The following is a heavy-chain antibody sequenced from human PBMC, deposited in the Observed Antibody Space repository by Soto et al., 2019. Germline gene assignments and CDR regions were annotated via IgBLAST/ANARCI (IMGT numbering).Heavy chain of an antibody. Sequence: EVQLVQSGGGLVKPGGFLRLSCAASGLTLSMWTLNWVRQTPGKGLEWVSSLGVSDDIFYAASVKGRFTMSRDRSKNVVYLQMDRLRAEDTGVYYCARLTGIPEIAPTEEDYWGQGTPVTVSA. V-gene: IGHV3-21*06. CDR3: ARLTGIPEIAPTEEDY. CDR2: LGVSDDI. D-gene: IGHD2-21*01. CDR1: GLTLSMWT. J-gene: IGHJ4*02.